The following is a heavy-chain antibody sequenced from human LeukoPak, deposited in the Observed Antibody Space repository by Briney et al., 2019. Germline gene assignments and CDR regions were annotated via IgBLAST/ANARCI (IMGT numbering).Heavy chain of an antibody. CDR3: ASVLRFI. D-gene: IGHD3-3*01. V-gene: IGHV4-34*01. J-gene: IGHJ3*02. CDR1: GGSFCTYY. Sequence: TSSETLSLTCAVYGGSFCTYYWSWLRQPPGKGLECSGEINHSGSNKYYASLKSRVNISVDTSKNQFSLKLSSVTAADTAVYYCASVLRFIWGQGTMVTGSS. CDR2: INHSGSN.